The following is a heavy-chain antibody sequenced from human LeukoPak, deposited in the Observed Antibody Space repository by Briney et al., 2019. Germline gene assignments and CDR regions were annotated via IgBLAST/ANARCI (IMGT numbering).Heavy chain of an antibody. D-gene: IGHD3-22*01. CDR1: GGTFSSYA. J-gene: IGHJ5*02. CDR3: ASPRSYYYDSSGYDWFDP. V-gene: IGHV1-69*04. Sequence: SVKVSCKASGGTFSSYAISWVRQAPGQGLEWMGRIIPILGIANYAQKFQGRVTITADKSTSTAYMELSSLRSEDTAVYYCASPRSYYYDSSGYDWFDPWGQGTLVTVSS. CDR2: IIPILGIA.